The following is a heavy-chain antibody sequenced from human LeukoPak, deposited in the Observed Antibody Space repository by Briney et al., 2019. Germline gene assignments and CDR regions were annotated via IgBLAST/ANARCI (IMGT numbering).Heavy chain of an antibody. J-gene: IGHJ4*02. Sequence: PGGSLRLSCAASGFTFSSYGMHWVRQAPGKGLQWVAVISYDGSNKYYADSVKGRFTISRDNSKNTLYLQMNSLRGEDTAVYYCVKGARIAVAGTVDYWGQGTLVTVSS. CDR3: VKGARIAVAGTVDY. CDR2: ISYDGSNK. V-gene: IGHV3-30*18. CDR1: GFTFSSYG. D-gene: IGHD6-19*01.